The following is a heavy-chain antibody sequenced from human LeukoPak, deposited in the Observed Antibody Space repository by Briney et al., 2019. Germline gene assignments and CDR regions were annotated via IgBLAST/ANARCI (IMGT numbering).Heavy chain of an antibody. D-gene: IGHD2-2*01. CDR1: GFTFSSYW. V-gene: IGHV3-23*01. CDR3: AKGDNDIVVVPAAADY. CDR2: ISGSGGST. J-gene: IGHJ4*02. Sequence: TGGSLRLSRAASGFTFSSYWMSWVRQAPGKGLEWVSAISGSGGSTYYADSVKGRFTVSRDNSKNTLYLQMNSLRAEDTAVYYCAKGDNDIVVVPAAADYWGQGTLVTVSS.